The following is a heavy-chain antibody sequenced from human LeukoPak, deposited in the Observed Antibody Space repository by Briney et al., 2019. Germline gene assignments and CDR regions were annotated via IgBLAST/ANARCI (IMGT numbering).Heavy chain of an antibody. CDR2: INYSGTT. Sequence: SSETLSLTCTASDGSISSSGYYWGWIRQPPGKGLEWIASINYSGTTYYNPSLKSRDTISEDRSKNQFSLKLSSVTAADTAVYYCARLRDGRWLLEYWGQGTLVTVSS. D-gene: IGHD5-24*01. CDR3: ARLRDGRWLLEY. V-gene: IGHV4-39*01. J-gene: IGHJ4*02. CDR1: DGSISSSGYY.